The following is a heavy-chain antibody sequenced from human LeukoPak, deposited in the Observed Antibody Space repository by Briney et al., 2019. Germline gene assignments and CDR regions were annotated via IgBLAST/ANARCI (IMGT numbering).Heavy chain of an antibody. Sequence: GGSLRLSCAASGFTFSSYGMHWVRQAPGKGLEWVAFIRYDGSNKYYADSVKGRFTISRDSSKNTLYLQMNSLRAEDTAVYYCAKDLLRGHGYASRPGYFDYWGQGTLVTVSS. CDR2: IRYDGSNK. CDR1: GFTFSSYG. D-gene: IGHD5-18*01. CDR3: AKDLLRGHGYASRPGYFDY. V-gene: IGHV3-30*02. J-gene: IGHJ4*02.